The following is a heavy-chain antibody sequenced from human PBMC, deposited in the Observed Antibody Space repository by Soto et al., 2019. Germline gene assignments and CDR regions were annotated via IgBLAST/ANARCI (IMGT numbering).Heavy chain of an antibody. J-gene: IGHJ2*01. D-gene: IGHD5-12*01. V-gene: IGHV1-69*08. CDR2: IIPILGIA. CDR3: ARDVARRDGYNLGWYFDL. Sequence: QVQLVQSGAEVKKPGSSVKVSCKASGGTFSSYTISWVRQAPGQGLEWMGRIIPILGIANYAQKFQGRVTITADKSTSTAYMELSSLRSEDTAVYYCARDVARRDGYNLGWYFDLWGRGTLVTVSS. CDR1: GGTFSSYT.